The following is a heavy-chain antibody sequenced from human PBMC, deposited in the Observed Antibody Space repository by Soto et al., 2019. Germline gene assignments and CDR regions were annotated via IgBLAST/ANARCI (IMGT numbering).Heavy chain of an antibody. D-gene: IGHD4-17*01. J-gene: IGHJ4*02. CDR2: VYYSGTT. V-gene: IGHV4-61*01. CDR3: ARTTAVPNTLRSRYFFDY. CDR1: GGSVSDKTYY. Sequence: SETLSLTCSVSGGSVSDKTYYWSWIRQPPGKRLECIGYVYYSGTTNYNPSLKSRVTISLDLSKNRFSLRLSSVTTADTALYYCARTTAVPNTLRSRYFFDYWGQGTLVTVSS.